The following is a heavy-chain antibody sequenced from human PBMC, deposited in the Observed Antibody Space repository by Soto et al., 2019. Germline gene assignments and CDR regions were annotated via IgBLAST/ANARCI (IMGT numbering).Heavy chain of an antibody. Sequence: SETLSLTCTVSGGSISSSSYYWGWIRQPPGKGLEWIGSIYYSGSTYYNPSLKSRVTISVDTSKNQFSLKLSSVTAADTAVYYCARDHEYSDNTWALEVWGQGTVVTVSS. J-gene: IGHJ3*01. CDR2: IYYSGST. D-gene: IGHD3-9*01. CDR3: ARDHEYSDNTWALEV. CDR1: GGSISSSSYY. V-gene: IGHV4-39*02.